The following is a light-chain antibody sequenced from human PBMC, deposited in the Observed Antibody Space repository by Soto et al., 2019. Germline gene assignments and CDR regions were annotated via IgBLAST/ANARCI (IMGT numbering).Light chain of an antibody. CDR2: DVT. V-gene: IGLV2-14*03. CDR3: SSHTSSTALV. CDR1: DSDVGGYDL. J-gene: IGLJ1*01. Sequence: QSALTQPASVSASPGQSIAISCTGTDSDVGGYDLVSWYQQHPGKAPKLLIYDVTNRPSGVSSRFSGSKAGRTASLTISGLQTEDEADYYCSSHTSSTALVFGTGTKLTVL.